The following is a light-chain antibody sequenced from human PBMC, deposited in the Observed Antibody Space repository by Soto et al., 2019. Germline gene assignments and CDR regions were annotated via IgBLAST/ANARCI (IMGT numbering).Light chain of an antibody. V-gene: IGLV1-44*01. CDR2: TND. Sequence: QSALTQPPSSSGTPGQRVTISCSGSSSNIESNTVYWYQQLPVMAPRLLIHTNDRRPSGVPDRFSGSKSGTSASLAISGLQSEDEADYYCLAWDDSLNGNLFGTGTKVTVL. J-gene: IGLJ1*01. CDR3: LAWDDSLNGNL. CDR1: SSNIESNT.